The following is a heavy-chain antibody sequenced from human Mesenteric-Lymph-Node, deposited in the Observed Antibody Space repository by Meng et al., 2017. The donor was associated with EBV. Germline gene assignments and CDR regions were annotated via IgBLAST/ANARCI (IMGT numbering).Heavy chain of an antibody. CDR2: IYYSGST. D-gene: IGHD6-19*01. CDR1: GGSISSSSYY. Sequence: LQLPESGPGLVKPSESLSLTFTVSGGSISSSSYYWGWIRQPPGKGLEWIGNIYYSGSTYYSPSLESRVTISVDTSKNQFSLKLSSVTAADSAVYYCARRISSGWMDSWGQGTLVTVSS. V-gene: IGHV4-39*01. CDR3: ARRISSGWMDS. J-gene: IGHJ5*01.